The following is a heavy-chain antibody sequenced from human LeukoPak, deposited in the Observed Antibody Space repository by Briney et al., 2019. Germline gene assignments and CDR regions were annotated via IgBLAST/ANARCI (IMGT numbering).Heavy chain of an antibody. CDR2: INHSGST. D-gene: IGHD4-17*01. CDR3: ARGGVATVTTLLG. V-gene: IGHV4-34*01. J-gene: IGHJ4*02. Sequence: PSETLSLTCAVYGGSFSGYYWSWIRQPPGKGLEWIGEINHSGSTNYNPSLKSRVTISVDTSKNQFSLKLSSVTAADTAVYYCARGGVATVTTLLGWGQGTLVTVSS. CDR1: GGSFSGYY.